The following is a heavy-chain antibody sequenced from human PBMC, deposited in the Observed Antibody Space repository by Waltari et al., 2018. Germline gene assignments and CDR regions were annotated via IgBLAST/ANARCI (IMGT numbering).Heavy chain of an antibody. CDR2: ISGTGGYT. Sequence: EVQLLESGGGLVQPGGSLRLSCAASGFTFSSYAMSWVRQAPGKGLEWVSAISGTGGYTYYADFVKGRFTISRDNSKNTLFLQMYSLRAEDTAVYYCAKELAYSSSSDPLDHWGQGTLVTVSS. J-gene: IGHJ4*02. CDR3: AKELAYSSSSDPLDH. D-gene: IGHD6-6*01. CDR1: GFTFSSYA. V-gene: IGHV3-23*01.